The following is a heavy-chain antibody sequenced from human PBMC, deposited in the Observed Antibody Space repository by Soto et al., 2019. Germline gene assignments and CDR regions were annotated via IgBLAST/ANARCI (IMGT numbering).Heavy chain of an antibody. D-gene: IGHD3-3*01. CDR3: ARRRSRFLEWFLPDAFDI. Sequence: QLQLQESGPGLVKPSETLSLTCTVSGGSISSSSYYWGWIRQPPGKGLEWIGSIYYSGSTYYNPSLKSRVTISVDTSKNQFSLKLSSVTAADTAVYYCARRRSRFLEWFLPDAFDIWGQGTMVTVSS. J-gene: IGHJ3*02. CDR2: IYYSGST. V-gene: IGHV4-39*01. CDR1: GGSISSSSYY.